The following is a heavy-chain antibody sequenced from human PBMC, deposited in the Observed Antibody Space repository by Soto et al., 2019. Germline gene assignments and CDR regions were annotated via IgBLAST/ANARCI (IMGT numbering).Heavy chain of an antibody. CDR1: GGSISSYY. V-gene: IGHV4-59*01. CDR3: ARGLVDYYGSGSYIPAFDP. Sequence: QVQLQESGPGLVKPSETLSLTCTVSGGSISSYYWSWIRQPPGKGLEWIGYIYYSGSTNYNPSLKSRVTISVDTSKNQFSLKLSSVTAADTAVYYCARGLVDYYGSGSYIPAFDPWGQGTLVTVSS. CDR2: IYYSGST. D-gene: IGHD3-10*01. J-gene: IGHJ5*02.